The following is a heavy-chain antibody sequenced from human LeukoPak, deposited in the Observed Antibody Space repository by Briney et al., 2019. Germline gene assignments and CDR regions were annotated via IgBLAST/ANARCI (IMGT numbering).Heavy chain of an antibody. CDR3: ARDTSGSDFDY. CDR1: GITFSSYA. Sequence: GGSLRLSCAASGITFSSYAMSWVRQAPGKGLEWVSSISSSSSYIYYADSVKGRFTISRDNAKNSLYLQMNSLRAEDTAVYYCARDTSGSDFDYWGQGTLVTVSS. J-gene: IGHJ4*02. V-gene: IGHV3-21*01. CDR2: ISSSSSYI. D-gene: IGHD1-26*01.